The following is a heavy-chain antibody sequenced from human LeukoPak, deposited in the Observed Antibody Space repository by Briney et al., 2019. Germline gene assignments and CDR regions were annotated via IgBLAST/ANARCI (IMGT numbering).Heavy chain of an antibody. J-gene: IGHJ3*02. Sequence: GASVKVSCKASGGTFSSYAISWVRQAPGKGLEWMGGFEPEEGEHGETIFAQNFEDRLTLTEDTAADTAYMELASLTSEDTAVYYCATDRLEIYSFHIWGQGTMVTVSS. CDR2: FEPEEGEHGET. D-gene: IGHD1-1*01. CDR1: GGTFSSYA. CDR3: ATDRLEIYSFHI. V-gene: IGHV1-24*01.